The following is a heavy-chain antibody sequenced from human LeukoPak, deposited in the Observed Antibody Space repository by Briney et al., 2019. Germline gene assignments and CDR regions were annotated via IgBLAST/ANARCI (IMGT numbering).Heavy chain of an antibody. CDR3: ARDRLVGYSSGWNGGYFDY. D-gene: IGHD6-19*01. CDR1: GFTFSNYA. CDR2: ISGSGDST. J-gene: IGHJ4*02. Sequence: GGSLRLSCAASGFTFSNYAMSWVRQAPGKGLEWVSAISGSGDSTYNADSVKGRLTISRDNSKNTLYLQMNSLRAEDTAVYYCARDRLVGYSSGWNGGYFDYWGQGTLVTVSS. V-gene: IGHV3-23*01.